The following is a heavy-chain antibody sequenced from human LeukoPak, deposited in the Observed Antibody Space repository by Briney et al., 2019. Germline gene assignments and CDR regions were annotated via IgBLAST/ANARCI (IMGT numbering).Heavy chain of an antibody. D-gene: IGHD2-21*02. CDR3: ARDRDCGGDCYLFDY. J-gene: IGHJ4*02. V-gene: IGHV1-46*01. CDR1: GYTFTSYY. Sequence: ASVKVPCKASGYTFTSYYMHWVRQAPGQGLEWMGIINPSGGSTSYAQKFQGRVTMTRDMSTSTVYMELSSLRSDDTAVYYCARDRDCGGDCYLFDYWGQGTLVTVSS. CDR2: INPSGGST.